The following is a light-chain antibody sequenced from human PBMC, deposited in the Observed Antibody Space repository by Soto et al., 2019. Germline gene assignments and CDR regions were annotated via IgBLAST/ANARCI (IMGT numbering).Light chain of an antibody. J-gene: IGKJ4*01. V-gene: IGKV3-11*01. CDR3: KQRSNWPPLT. CDR2: DAS. CDR1: QSVGRY. Sequence: EIVLTQSPATLSLSPGERATLSCRASQSVGRYLAWYQQKPGQAPSLLIYDASNRATGIPARFSGSGSGTDFTLTISSLEPEDFAVYYCKQRSNWPPLTFGGGTKVDIK.